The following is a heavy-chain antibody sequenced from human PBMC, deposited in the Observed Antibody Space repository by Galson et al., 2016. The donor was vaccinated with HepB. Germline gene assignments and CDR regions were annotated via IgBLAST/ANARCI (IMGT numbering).Heavy chain of an antibody. J-gene: IGHJ3*02. Sequence: SVKVSCKASGYSFTGYYMRWVRQAPGQGLEWMGMINPSGGSTTYTQKFLGRVTMTRDMSTSTVCMELRSLRSEDTAVYYCARVKWLRSPFDMWGQGTMVTVSS. CDR1: GYSFTGYY. CDR3: ARVKWLRSPFDM. CDR2: INPSGGST. V-gene: IGHV1-46*03. D-gene: IGHD5-12*01.